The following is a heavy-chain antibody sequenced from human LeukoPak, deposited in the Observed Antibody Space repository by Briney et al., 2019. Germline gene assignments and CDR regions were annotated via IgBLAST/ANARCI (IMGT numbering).Heavy chain of an antibody. CDR2: ISGRGDST. V-gene: IGHV3-23*01. Sequence: PGGSLRLSCAASGFTFSHYAMSWVRQAPGKGLEWVSSISGRGDSTDYADSVKGRFTISRDNSKNTVFLQMNRLRVDDTAVYYCASGPLDTLVTSIDDWGQGTLVTVSS. D-gene: IGHD2-21*02. CDR1: GFTFSHYA. J-gene: IGHJ4*02. CDR3: ASGPLDTLVTSIDD.